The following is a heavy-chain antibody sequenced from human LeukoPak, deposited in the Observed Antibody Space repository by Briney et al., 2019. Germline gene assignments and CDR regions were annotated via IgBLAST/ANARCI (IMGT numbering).Heavy chain of an antibody. Sequence: GGSLRLSCAASRFTFSSYYMYWVRQAPGKGLGWVAFISDDGVKKYYADSVKGRFSISRDNYKKTLYLQMDSLRAEDTAVYYCARVWEVQYYFDHWGQGTLVTVSS. V-gene: IGHV3-30-3*01. D-gene: IGHD1-26*01. CDR3: ARVWEVQYYFDH. J-gene: IGHJ4*02. CDR1: RFTFSSYY. CDR2: ISDDGVKK.